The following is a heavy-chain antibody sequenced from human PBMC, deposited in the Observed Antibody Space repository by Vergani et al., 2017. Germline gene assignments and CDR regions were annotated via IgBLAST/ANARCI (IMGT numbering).Heavy chain of an antibody. V-gene: IGHV1-69*09. CDR2: IIPILGIA. J-gene: IGHJ5*02. Sequence: QVQLVQSGAEVKKPGSSVKVSCKASGGTFSSYTISWVRQAPGQGLEWMGRIIPILGIANYAQKFQGRVTITADKSTSTAYMELSSLRSEATAVYYCAGGALVRGGWFDPWGQGTLVTGSS. CDR3: AGGALVRGGWFDP. D-gene: IGHD3-10*02. CDR1: GGTFSSYT.